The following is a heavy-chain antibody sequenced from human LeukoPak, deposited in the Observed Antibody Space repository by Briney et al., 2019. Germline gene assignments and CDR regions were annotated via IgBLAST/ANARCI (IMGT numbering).Heavy chain of an antibody. CDR1: GYTFTGYY. J-gene: IGHJ5*02. Sequence: GASVKVSCKASGYTFTGYYMHWVRQAPGQGLERMGWINPNSGGANYAQKFQGRVTMTRDTSISTAYMELSRLRSDDTAVYYCARVPIRRHYESTGYYYEDPWGQGTLVTVSS. V-gene: IGHV1-2*02. D-gene: IGHD3-22*01. CDR2: INPNSGGA. CDR3: ARVPIRRHYESTGYYYEDP.